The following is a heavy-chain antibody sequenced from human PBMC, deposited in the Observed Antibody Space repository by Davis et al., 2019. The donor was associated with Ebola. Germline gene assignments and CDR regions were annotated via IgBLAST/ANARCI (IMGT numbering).Heavy chain of an antibody. Sequence: SLKISCTASGFTFGDYAMSWVRQAPGKGLEWVGFIISKAYGGTTEYAASVKGRFTISRDDSKSIAYLQMNSLKIEDTAVYYCARESGGGIDYWGQGTLVTVSS. D-gene: IGHD1-26*01. V-gene: IGHV3-49*04. J-gene: IGHJ4*02. CDR1: GFTFGDYA. CDR2: IISKAYGGTT. CDR3: ARESGGGIDY.